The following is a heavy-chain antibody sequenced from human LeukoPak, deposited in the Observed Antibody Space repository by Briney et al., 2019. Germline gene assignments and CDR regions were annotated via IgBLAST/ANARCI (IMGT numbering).Heavy chain of an antibody. CDR2: ISYDGSNK. Sequence: PGGSLRLSCAASGFTFSSYAMHWVRQAPGKGLEGVAVISYDGSNKYYADSVKGRFTISRDNSKNTLYQQMNSRRGEDTAVYYCARGTMIVAFDYWGQGTLVTVSS. CDR1: GFTFSSYA. J-gene: IGHJ4*02. D-gene: IGHD3-22*01. CDR3: ARGTMIVAFDY. V-gene: IGHV3-30*04.